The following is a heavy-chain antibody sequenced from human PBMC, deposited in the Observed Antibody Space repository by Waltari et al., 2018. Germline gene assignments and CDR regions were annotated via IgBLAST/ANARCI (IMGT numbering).Heavy chain of an antibody. V-gene: IGHV3-74*01. CDR2: INRDGGST. D-gene: IGHD3-22*01. J-gene: IGHJ6*02. CDR1: GFTFSRYW. CDR3: ARVATKTYSSPVPGRPYYYGMDV. Sequence: EEQLVESGGGLAQPGESLRLSCAASGFTFSRYWMDWVRQAPGKGLVWVARINRDGGSTTYADSVKGRFTISRDNAKNTLYVQMNRLRAEDTAVYYCARVATKTYSSPVPGRPYYYGMDVWGQGTTVTVSS.